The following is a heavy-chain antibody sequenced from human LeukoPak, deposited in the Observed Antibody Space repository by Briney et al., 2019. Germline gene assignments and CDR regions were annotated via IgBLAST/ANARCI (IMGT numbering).Heavy chain of an antibody. CDR1: GFTFSSYE. D-gene: IGHD5-12*01. J-gene: IGHJ4*02. V-gene: IGHV3-48*03. CDR2: ISSSGSTI. CDR3: AREFWLGRKSL. Sequence: GGSLRLSCAASGFTFSSYEMNWVRQAPGKGLGWVSYISSSGSTIYYADSVKGRFTISRDNAKNSLYLQMNSLRAEDTAVYYCAREFWLGRKSLWGQGTLVTVSS.